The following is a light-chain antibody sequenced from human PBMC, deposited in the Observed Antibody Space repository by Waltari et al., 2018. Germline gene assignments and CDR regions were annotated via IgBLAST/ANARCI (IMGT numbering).Light chain of an antibody. CDR2: GAS. CDR3: QQYNSWPHT. CDR1: QSVSSN. Sequence: EIVMTQSPATLSVSPGERATLSCRASQSVSSNLAWYQQKPGQAPRLLIYGASTRATGIPARFSGSGSGTEFTLTISSMQSEDFAVYYCQQYNSWPHTFGPGTKVDIK. J-gene: IGKJ3*01. V-gene: IGKV3-15*01.